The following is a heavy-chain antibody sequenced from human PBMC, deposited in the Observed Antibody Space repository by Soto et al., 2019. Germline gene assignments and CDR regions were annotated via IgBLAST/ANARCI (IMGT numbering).Heavy chain of an antibody. CDR2: IYYRGST. J-gene: IGHJ6*02. V-gene: IGHV4-59*11. CDR1: GGAISSHY. Sequence: XGTLCLTCTVSGGAISSHYWSWVRQAPGKGLEWIGHIYYRGSTTYNPSLRSRSTISVDTSNNQSSLKLNSVTTADTAVYYCARDGREASGMDVWGQATKVTVSS. CDR3: ARDGREASGMDV. D-gene: IGHD1-26*01.